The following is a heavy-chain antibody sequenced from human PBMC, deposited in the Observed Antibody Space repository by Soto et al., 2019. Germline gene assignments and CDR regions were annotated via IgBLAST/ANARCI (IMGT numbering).Heavy chain of an antibody. CDR3: AREPTAQLKEGYFDL. J-gene: IGHJ2*01. D-gene: IGHD2-2*01. V-gene: IGHV3-33*01. CDR1: GFTFSSYG. Sequence: QVQLVESGGGVVQPGRSLRLSCAASGFTFSSYGMHWVRQAPGKGLEWVAVIWYDGSNKYYADSVKGRFTISRDNSKNRLYLQTKGQRAEDTAVYYCAREPTAQLKEGYFDLWGRGTLVTVSS. CDR2: IWYDGSNK.